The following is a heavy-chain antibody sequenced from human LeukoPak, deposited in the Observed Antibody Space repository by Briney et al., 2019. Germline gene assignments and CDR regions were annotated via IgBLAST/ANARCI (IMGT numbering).Heavy chain of an antibody. Sequence: GGSLGLSCAASGFTFSSYSMHWVRQAPGKGLEWVGGIRQDGSDQYYADSVKGQFTISRDNSKNTLYLQMNSLRAEDTAVYYCAKNEFDSGSRSGAFDIWGQGTMVTVSS. D-gene: IGHD5-12*01. CDR1: GFTFSSYS. J-gene: IGHJ3*02. V-gene: IGHV3-30*04. CDR2: IRQDGSDQ. CDR3: AKNEFDSGSRSGAFDI.